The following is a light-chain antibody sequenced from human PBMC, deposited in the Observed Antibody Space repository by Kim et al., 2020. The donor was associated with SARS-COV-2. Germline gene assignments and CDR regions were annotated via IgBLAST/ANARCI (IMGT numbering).Light chain of an antibody. CDR2: YDS. CDR1: NIGSKS. Sequence: APGKTARITCGGNNIGSKSVHWYQQKPGQAPVLVIYYDSDRPSGIPERFSGSNSGNTDTLTISRVEAGDEADYYCQVWDSSSDLWVFGGGTQLTVL. CDR3: QVWDSSSDLWV. J-gene: IGLJ3*02. V-gene: IGLV3-21*04.